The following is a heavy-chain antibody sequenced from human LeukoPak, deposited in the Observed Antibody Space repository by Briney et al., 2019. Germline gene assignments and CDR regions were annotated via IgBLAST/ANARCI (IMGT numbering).Heavy chain of an antibody. CDR3: AKDYRIGYSDHFDY. J-gene: IGHJ4*02. D-gene: IGHD2-21*01. V-gene: IGHV3-7*03. CDR1: GFTFSSYW. CDR2: INHNGNVN. Sequence: GESLKISCAASGFTFSSYWMNWARQAPGKGLEWAASINHNGNVNYYVDSVKGRFTISRDNAKNTLYLQMDSLRGEDTAIYYCAKDYRIGYSDHFDYWGQGALVTVSS.